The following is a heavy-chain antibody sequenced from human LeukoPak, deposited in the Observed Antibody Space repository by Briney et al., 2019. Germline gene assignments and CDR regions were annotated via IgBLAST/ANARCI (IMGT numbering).Heavy chain of an antibody. CDR1: GGTFSSYV. CDR3: ARGSDKWYLYYYDSSGYHGWFDP. V-gene: IGHV1-8*02. CDR2: MNPNSGNT. D-gene: IGHD3-22*01. J-gene: IGHJ5*02. Sequence: GASVKVSCKASGGTFSSYVINWVRQATGQGLEWMGWMNPNSGNTGYAQKFQGRVTMTRNTSISTAYMELSSRRSEDTAVDYCARGSDKWYLYYYDSSGYHGWFDPWGQGTLVTVSS.